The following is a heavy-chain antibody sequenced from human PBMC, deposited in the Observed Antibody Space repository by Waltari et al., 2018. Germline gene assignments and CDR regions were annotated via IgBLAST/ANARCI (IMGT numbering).Heavy chain of an antibody. V-gene: IGHV3-74*01. CDR3: ARVAQRTYRSPVPGRDYYYGMDV. J-gene: IGHJ6*02. CDR1: GFPFGIYR. CDR2: ISSDESMT. D-gene: IGHD1-1*01. Sequence: EEKVVGSGGGLVQPGESLRLSCAAPGFPFGIYRMHWIRQPPRQGLVWGSGISSDESMTSYADSVKGRFTISRDNAKKTLYLQMNRLRAEDTAVYYCARVAQRTYRSPVPGRDYYYGMDVWGQGTTVTVSS.